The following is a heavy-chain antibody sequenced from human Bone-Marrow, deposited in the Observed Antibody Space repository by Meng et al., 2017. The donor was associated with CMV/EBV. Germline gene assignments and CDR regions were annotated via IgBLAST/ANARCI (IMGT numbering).Heavy chain of an antibody. CDR1: RSYA. CDR3: ARVSSGSYSPIVLLHFDY. J-gene: IGHJ4*02. D-gene: IGHD1-26*01. Sequence: RSYAMSWVRQAPGKGLEWIGSIYYSGSTYYNPSLKSRVTISVDTSKNQFSLKLSSVTAADTAVYYCARVSSGSYSPIVLLHFDYWGQGTLVTVSS. V-gene: IGHV4-39*07. CDR2: IYYSGST.